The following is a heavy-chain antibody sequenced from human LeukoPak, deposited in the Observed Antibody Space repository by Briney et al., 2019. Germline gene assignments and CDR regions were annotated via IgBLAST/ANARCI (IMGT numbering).Heavy chain of an antibody. Sequence: GGSLRLSCAPSRYTLTTYGMHWVRQAPGKGLEWVAVILFDGSNQYSVDSVRGRFSISRDNSKNTLYLQMNTLRAEDTGVYYCARDRGSGDSFDLWGQGAMVTVSS. V-gene: IGHV3-33*01. CDR3: ARDRGSGDSFDL. CDR1: RYTLTTYG. CDR2: ILFDGSNQ. J-gene: IGHJ3*01. D-gene: IGHD6-19*01.